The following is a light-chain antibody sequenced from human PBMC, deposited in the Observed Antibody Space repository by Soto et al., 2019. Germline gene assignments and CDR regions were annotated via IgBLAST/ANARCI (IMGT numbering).Light chain of an antibody. V-gene: IGKV3-15*01. CDR3: QQYNNRPLT. J-gene: IGKJ5*01. CDR2: GAS. Sequence: IGLSQSPCTLSLTTGERATLSCRASQSVSSNLAWYQQKPGQAPRLLIYGASTRATGIPARFSGSGSGTEFTPTISRLQSEDFAVYYCQQYNNRPLTFGQGTRLAIK. CDR1: QSVSSN.